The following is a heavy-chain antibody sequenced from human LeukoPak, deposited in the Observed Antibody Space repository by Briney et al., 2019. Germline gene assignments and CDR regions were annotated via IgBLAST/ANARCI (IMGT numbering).Heavy chain of an antibody. D-gene: IGHD2-15*01. V-gene: IGHV3-23*01. Sequence: GGSLRLSCAASGFTFSSYAMRWVRQAPGKGLEWVSTISGSGGGTYYADSVKGRFTISRDNSKNTLYLQMNSLRAEDTAVYYCAKEHYCSDGSCHDLSDYCGQGAMVTVSS. CDR2: ISGSGGGT. CDR3: AKEHYCSDGSCHDLSDY. J-gene: IGHJ4*02. CDR1: GFTFSSYA.